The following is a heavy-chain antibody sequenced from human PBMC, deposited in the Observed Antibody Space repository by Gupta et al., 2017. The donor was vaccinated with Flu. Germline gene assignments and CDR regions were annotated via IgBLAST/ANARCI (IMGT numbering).Heavy chain of an antibody. J-gene: IGHJ4*02. V-gene: IGHV3-30*18. CDR1: GFTFSSYG. Sequence: QVQLVESGGGVVQPGRSLRPSCSASGFTFSSYGLHWVRQAPGKGLEWVAVISYDGSNKYYADSVKGRFTISRDNSKNTLYLQMNSLRAEDTAVYYCAKDLRRDFWSGYYQKPDYWGQGTLVTVSS. CDR3: AKDLRRDFWSGYYQKPDY. CDR2: ISYDGSNK. D-gene: IGHD3-3*01.